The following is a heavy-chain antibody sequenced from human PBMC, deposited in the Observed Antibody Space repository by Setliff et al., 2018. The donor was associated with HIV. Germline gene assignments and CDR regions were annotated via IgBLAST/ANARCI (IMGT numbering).Heavy chain of an antibody. J-gene: IGHJ4*02. CDR1: GGSFSGYY. D-gene: IGHD1-26*01. CDR2: INHSGST. V-gene: IGHV4-34*01. Sequence: SETLSLTCAVYGGSFSGYYWSWIRQPPGKGLEWIGEINHSGSTNYNMSLWSRVTISLDASGNQFSLELISVTAADTAVYHCAGGPGTTSIDYWAQGTLVTVSS. CDR3: AGGPGTTSIDY.